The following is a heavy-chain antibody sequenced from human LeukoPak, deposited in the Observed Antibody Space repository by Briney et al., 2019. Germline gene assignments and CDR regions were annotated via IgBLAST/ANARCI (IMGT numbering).Heavy chain of an antibody. Sequence: SETLSLTCTVSGDSISSCYWNWIRQPAGKGLEWIGRIYISGSTIYNPSLKSRVTMSVDTSKKQFSLKLSSVTAADTAVYYCARRVSEVEPTLRSGENWFDPWGQGTLVTVSS. J-gene: IGHJ5*02. CDR2: IYISGST. CDR1: GDSISSCY. D-gene: IGHD1-26*01. CDR3: ARRVSEVEPTLRSGENWFDP. V-gene: IGHV4-4*07.